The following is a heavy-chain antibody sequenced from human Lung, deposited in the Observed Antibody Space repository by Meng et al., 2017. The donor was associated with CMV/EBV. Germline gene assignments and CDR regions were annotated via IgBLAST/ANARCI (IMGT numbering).Heavy chain of an antibody. V-gene: IGHV1-69*05. D-gene: IGHD1-14*01. J-gene: IGHJ4*02. CDR3: ARHLCADNTCYTPLDN. CDR2: ITPVFGTT. Sequence: ERTLTTYSFSWGRQATGQGVEWMGGITPVFGTTKYAQRFQDRVTLVTDKSTNTVYIEVNDLRSEDTAIYYCARHLCADNTCYTPLDNWGQGTLVTVSS. CDR1: ERTLTTYS.